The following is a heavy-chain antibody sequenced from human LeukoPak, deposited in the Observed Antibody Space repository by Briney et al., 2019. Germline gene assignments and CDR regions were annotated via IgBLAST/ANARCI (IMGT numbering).Heavy chain of an antibody. CDR3: ATSVGPTRFDY. CDR2: VYYSGST. V-gene: IGHV4-59*01. J-gene: IGHJ4*02. Sequence: SETLSLTCTVSGGSISSYYWNWIRLAPGKGLEWIGYVYYSGSTNYNPSLKSRVTISVDSSKKQFFLKLSSVTAADTAVYYCATSVGPTRFDYWGQGTLVTVSS. CDR1: GGSISSYY. D-gene: IGHD1-26*01.